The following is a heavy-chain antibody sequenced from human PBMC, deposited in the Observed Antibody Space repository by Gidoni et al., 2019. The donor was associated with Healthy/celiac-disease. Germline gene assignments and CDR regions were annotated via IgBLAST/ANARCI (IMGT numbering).Heavy chain of an antibody. CDR3: ARDQTDGDYGDAFDI. Sequence: QVQLQESGPGLVKPSQTLSPTCTVSGGSISSGGYYWSWIRQHPGKGLEWIGYIYYSWSTYYNPSLKSRVTISVDTSKNQFSLKLSSVTAADPAVYYCARDQTDGDYGDAFDIWGQGTMVTVSS. V-gene: IGHV4-31*03. D-gene: IGHD4-17*01. CDR2: IYYSWST. CDR1: GGSISSGGYY. J-gene: IGHJ3*02.